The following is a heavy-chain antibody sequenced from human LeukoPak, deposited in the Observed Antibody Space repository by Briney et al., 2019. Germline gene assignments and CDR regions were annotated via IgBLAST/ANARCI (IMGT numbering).Heavy chain of an antibody. CDR3: ARDIVYYDSSGYYRDDAFDI. J-gene: IGHJ3*02. CDR1: GYNFVGYY. V-gene: IGHV1-2*06. D-gene: IGHD3-22*01. CDR2: INPRDGET. Sequence: GASVKVSCKGSGYNFVGYYIHWVRQVPGQGLEWMGRINPRDGETSFAQKFQGRVTMTRDTSISTAYMELSRLRSDDTAVYYCARDIVYYDSSGYYRDDAFDIWGQGTMVTVSS.